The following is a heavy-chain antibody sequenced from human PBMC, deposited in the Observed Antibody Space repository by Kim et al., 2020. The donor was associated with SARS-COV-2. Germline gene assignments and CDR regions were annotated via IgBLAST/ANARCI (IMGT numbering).Heavy chain of an antibody. Sequence: AAPVKGRYTISRDESNNTLYLQMNSLNTEYTAVYYCTTSWPFYCYYGMDVWGQGTTVTVAS. CDR3: TTSWPFYCYYGMDV. J-gene: IGHJ6*02. V-gene: IGHV3-15*01.